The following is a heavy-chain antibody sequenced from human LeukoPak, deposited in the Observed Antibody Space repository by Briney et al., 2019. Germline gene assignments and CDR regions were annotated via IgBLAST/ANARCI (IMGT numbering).Heavy chain of an antibody. V-gene: IGHV1-18*01. J-gene: IGHJ4*02. D-gene: IGHD3-3*01. CDR1: GYTFTSYS. CDR3: ARVKITIFGVVIPQYTDY. CDR2: ISAYNGNT. Sequence: KPGASVKVSCKASGYTFTSYSISWVRQAPGQGLEWMGWISAYNGNTNYAQKLQGRVTMTTDTSTSTAYMELRSLRSDDTAVYYCARVKITIFGVVIPQYTDYWGQGTLVTVSS.